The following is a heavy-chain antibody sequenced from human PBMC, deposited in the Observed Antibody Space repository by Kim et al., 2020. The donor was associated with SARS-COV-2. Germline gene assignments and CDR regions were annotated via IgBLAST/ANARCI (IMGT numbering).Heavy chain of an antibody. CDR1: GLAFSGFD. J-gene: IGHJ4*02. V-gene: IGHV3-73*01. D-gene: IGHD6-19*01. CDR2: IRSKADNYET. CDR3: TGYNIGWYNY. Sequence: GGSLRLSCAASGLAFSGFDMHWVRQASGTGLEWVGRIRSKADNYETAYSASVTGRFTISRDDSKNTAYLQMNSLKTEDTAVYYCTGYNIGWYNYWGRGTLVTVSS.